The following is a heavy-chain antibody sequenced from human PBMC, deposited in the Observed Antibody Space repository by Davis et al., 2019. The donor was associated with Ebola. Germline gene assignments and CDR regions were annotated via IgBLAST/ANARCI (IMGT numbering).Heavy chain of an antibody. D-gene: IGHD3-3*01. Sequence: PRGSLRLSCAASGFTFSSYGMHWVRQAPGKGLEWVAVIWYDGSNKYYADSVKGRFTISRDNSKNTLYLQMNSLRAEDTAVYYCARDYYDFWSGYPNYYYYYGMDVWGQGTTVTVSS. V-gene: IGHV3-33*01. J-gene: IGHJ6*02. CDR1: GFTFSSYG. CDR3: ARDYYDFWSGYPNYYYYYGMDV. CDR2: IWYDGSNK.